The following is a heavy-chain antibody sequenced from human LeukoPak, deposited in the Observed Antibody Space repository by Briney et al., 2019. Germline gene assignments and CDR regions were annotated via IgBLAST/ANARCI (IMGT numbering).Heavy chain of an antibody. D-gene: IGHD3-22*01. J-gene: IGHJ4*02. Sequence: GGSLRLSCTASGFTFSAYWMSWVRQAPGKGLEWVANIKQDGSEKYYVDSVKGRFTVSKDNARNSLFLQLNSLRAEDTAVYYCARDSSDFDYWGQGTLVTVSS. CDR2: IKQDGSEK. CDR1: GFTFSAYW. CDR3: ARDSSDFDY. V-gene: IGHV3-7*01.